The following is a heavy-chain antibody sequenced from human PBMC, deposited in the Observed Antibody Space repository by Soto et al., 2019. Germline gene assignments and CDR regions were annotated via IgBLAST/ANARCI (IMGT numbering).Heavy chain of an antibody. V-gene: IGHV3-23*01. J-gene: IGHJ4*02. D-gene: IGHD6-6*01. Sequence: VGSLRLSCAASGFTFNNYAVSWARQTPGKGLEWVATISASGAYTFYADSVKGRFTISRDNSQNTLFLHMRSLRAGDTATYYCAKEVIAARPYYFDQWGQGNMVTVSS. CDR2: ISASGAYT. CDR1: GFTFNNYA. CDR3: AKEVIAARPYYFDQ.